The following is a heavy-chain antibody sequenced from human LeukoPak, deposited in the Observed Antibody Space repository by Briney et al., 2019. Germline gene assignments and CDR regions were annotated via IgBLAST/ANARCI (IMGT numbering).Heavy chain of an antibody. Sequence: PGGSLRRSCAASGFTFSSYWMSWVRQAPGKGLEWVANIKQDGSEKYYVDSVKGRFTISRDNAKNSLYLQMNSLRAEDTAVYYCAREEEWLVSYFDYWGQGTLVTVSS. D-gene: IGHD6-19*01. CDR2: IKQDGSEK. CDR1: GFTFSSYW. J-gene: IGHJ4*02. V-gene: IGHV3-7*01. CDR3: AREEEWLVSYFDY.